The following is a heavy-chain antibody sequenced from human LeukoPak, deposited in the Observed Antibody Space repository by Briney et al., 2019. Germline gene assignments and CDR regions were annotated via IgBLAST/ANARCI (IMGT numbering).Heavy chain of an antibody. Sequence: PGGSLRLSCVGSAVTFVTSAKSWVSQAPGKGLEWVSAVSAGGSNTYYAESVEGRFTISRDNSKGTLYLQMASLRVEDTVHYFCARIICSGGTCYDYFDDWGQGTLVTVTS. CDR3: ARIICSGGTCYDYFDD. CDR1: AVTFVTSA. CDR2: VSAGGSNT. J-gene: IGHJ4*02. V-gene: IGHV3-23*01. D-gene: IGHD2-15*01.